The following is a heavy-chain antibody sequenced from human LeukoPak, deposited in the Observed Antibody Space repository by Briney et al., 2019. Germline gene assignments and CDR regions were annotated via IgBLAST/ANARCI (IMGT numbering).Heavy chain of an antibody. Sequence: SVKVSCKTSGGTLLSHTFSWVRQAPGQGLEWMGKITPVINTANYAQTFQGRVSIYADKSTTTVYMDLSGLRPDDTAVYYCARVNLRGSNYNWFDPWGQGTRVTVSS. D-gene: IGHD3-10*01. CDR2: ITPVINTA. V-gene: IGHV1-69*08. CDR1: GGTLLSHT. CDR3: ARVNLRGSNYNWFDP. J-gene: IGHJ5*02.